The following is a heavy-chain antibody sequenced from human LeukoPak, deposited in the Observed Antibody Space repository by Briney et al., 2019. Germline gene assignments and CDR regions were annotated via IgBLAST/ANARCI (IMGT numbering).Heavy chain of an antibody. CDR3: ARQSSSWYLGTIDY. Sequence: PSETLSLTCTVSGGSISSYYWSWIRQPPVKGLEWIGYIYYSGSTNYNPSLKSRVTISVDTSKNQFSLKLSPVTAADTAVYYCARQSSSWYLGTIDYWGQGTLVTVSS. V-gene: IGHV4-59*08. CDR2: IYYSGST. D-gene: IGHD6-13*01. CDR1: GGSISSYY. J-gene: IGHJ4*02.